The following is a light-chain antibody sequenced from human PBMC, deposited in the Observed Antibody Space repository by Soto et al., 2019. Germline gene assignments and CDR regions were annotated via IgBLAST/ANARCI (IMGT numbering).Light chain of an antibody. CDR3: QQFSSYPLT. CDR2: DAS. V-gene: IGKV3-20*01. J-gene: IGKJ4*01. Sequence: EVVLSQSPGTLSLSPGERATLSCRASQTVRNNYLAWYQQKPGQAPRLLIYDASSRATGIPDRFSGGGSGTDFTLTISRLDPEDFAVYYCQQFSSYPLTFGGGTKVDI. CDR1: QTVRNNY.